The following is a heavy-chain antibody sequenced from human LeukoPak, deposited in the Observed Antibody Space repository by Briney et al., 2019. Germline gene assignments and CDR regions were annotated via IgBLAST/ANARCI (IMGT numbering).Heavy chain of an antibody. V-gene: IGHV1-18*01. CDR2: ISAYNGNT. J-gene: IGHJ2*01. CDR3: ARGPALYYDILTPEGLEL. Sequence: ASVKVSCKASGYSFTSNGISWVRQAPGQGLEWMGWISAYNGNTNYAQKLQGRVTMTTDTSTSTAYMELRSLRSDDTAVYYCARGPALYYDILTPEGLELWGRGTLVTVSS. CDR1: GYSFTSNG. D-gene: IGHD3-9*01.